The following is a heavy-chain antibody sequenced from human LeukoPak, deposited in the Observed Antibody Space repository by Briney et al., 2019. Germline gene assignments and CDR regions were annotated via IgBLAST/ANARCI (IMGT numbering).Heavy chain of an antibody. CDR3: AREATVNIVVVPAPNWFDP. Sequence: GGSLGLSCAASGFTFSSYSMNWVRQAPGKGLEWVSSISSSSSYIYYADSVKGRFTISRDNAKNSLYLQMNSLRAEDTAVYYCAREATVNIVVVPAPNWFDPWGQGTLVTVSS. J-gene: IGHJ5*02. D-gene: IGHD2-2*01. V-gene: IGHV3-21*01. CDR2: ISSSSSYI. CDR1: GFTFSSYS.